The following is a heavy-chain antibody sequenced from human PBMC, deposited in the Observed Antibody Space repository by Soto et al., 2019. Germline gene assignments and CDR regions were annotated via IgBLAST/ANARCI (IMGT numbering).Heavy chain of an antibody. CDR1: GFTFSSYA. CDR3: ARDLGYCSSTSCPGPGY. D-gene: IGHD2-2*01. Sequence: GGSLRLSCAASGFTFSSYAMHWVRQAPGKGLEWVAVISYDGSNKYYADSVKGRFTISRDNSKNTLYLQTNSLRAEDTAVYYCARDLGYCSSTSCPGPGYWGQGTLVTVSS. V-gene: IGHV3-30-3*01. J-gene: IGHJ4*02. CDR2: ISYDGSNK.